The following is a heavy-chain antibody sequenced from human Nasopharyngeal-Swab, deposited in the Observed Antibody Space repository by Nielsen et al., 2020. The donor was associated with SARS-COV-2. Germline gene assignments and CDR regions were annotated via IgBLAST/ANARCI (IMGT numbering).Heavy chain of an antibody. CDR2: IYYSGST. D-gene: IGHD2-15*01. V-gene: IGHV4-30-4*01. Sequence: WIRQPPGKSLEWIGYIYYSGSTYYNPSLKSRVTISVDTSKNQFSLKLSSVTAADTAVYYCDRVVVVAATRLAFDIWGQGTMVTVSS. CDR3: DRVVVVAATRLAFDI. J-gene: IGHJ3*02.